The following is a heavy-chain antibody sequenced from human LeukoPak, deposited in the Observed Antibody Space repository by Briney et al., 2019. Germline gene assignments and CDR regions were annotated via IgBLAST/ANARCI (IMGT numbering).Heavy chain of an antibody. Sequence: GGSLRLSCAASGFTFSGSAMHWVRQASGKGLEWVGRIRSKANSYATTYAASVKGRFTISRDDSKNTAYLQMNSPKTEDTAVYYCTTRGARDYWGQGTLVTVSS. CDR2: IRSKANSYAT. J-gene: IGHJ4*02. D-gene: IGHD3-10*01. CDR3: TTRGARDY. V-gene: IGHV3-73*01. CDR1: GFTFSGSA.